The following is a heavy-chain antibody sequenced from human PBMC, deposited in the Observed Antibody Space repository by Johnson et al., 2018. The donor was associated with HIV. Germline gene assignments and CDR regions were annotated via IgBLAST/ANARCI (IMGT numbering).Heavy chain of an antibody. CDR1: GFTFSSYA. J-gene: IGHJ3*02. Sequence: QVQLVESGGGVVQPGRSLRLSCAASGFTFSSYAMHWVRQAPGKGLEWVAVISYDGSNKYYADSVKGRFTISRDNSKNTLYLQMNSLRAEDTAVYYCAKDQGHYYDSSGYYYVGAFDIWGQGTMVTVSS. CDR2: ISYDGSNK. CDR3: AKDQGHYYDSSGYYYVGAFDI. D-gene: IGHD3-22*01. V-gene: IGHV3-30-3*01.